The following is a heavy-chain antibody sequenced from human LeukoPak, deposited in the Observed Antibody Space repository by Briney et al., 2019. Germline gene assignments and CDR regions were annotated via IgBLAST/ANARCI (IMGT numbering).Heavy chain of an antibody. D-gene: IGHD3-22*01. Sequence: GGSLRLSCAASGFTFSSYGMHWVRQAPGKGLEWVAVISYDGSNKYYADSVKGRFTISRDNSKNTLYLQMNSLRAEDTAVYYCASEGGGSGYLREIDYWGQGTLVTVSS. J-gene: IGHJ4*02. CDR3: ASEGGGSGYLREIDY. CDR2: ISYDGSNK. CDR1: GFTFSSYG. V-gene: IGHV3-30*03.